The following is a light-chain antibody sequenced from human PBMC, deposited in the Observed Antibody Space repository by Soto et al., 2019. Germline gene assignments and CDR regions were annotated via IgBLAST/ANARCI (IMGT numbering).Light chain of an antibody. J-gene: IGKJ1*01. CDR3: QQYETFSGT. CDR1: QSVSGW. V-gene: IGKV1-5*01. CDR2: DAS. Sequence: DIQMSQSPSSLSASVGNRVTITWQASQSVSGWLAWYQQKPGEAPKLLIYDASALPRGVPSRFSGSGSGTKFTLTIASLQPDDFATYYCQQYETFSGTFGPGTKVDIK.